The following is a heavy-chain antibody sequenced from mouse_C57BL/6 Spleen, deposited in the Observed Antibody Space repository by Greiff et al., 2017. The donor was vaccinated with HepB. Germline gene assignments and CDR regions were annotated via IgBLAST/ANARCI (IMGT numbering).Heavy chain of an antibody. J-gene: IGHJ1*03. CDR3: ARSTTVVATPWYFDV. D-gene: IGHD1-1*01. V-gene: IGHV7-3*01. Sequence: EVQVVESGGGLVQPGGSLSLSCAASGFTFTDYYMSWVRQPPGKALEWLGFIRNKANGYTTEYSASVKGRFTISRDNSQSILYLQMNALRAEDSATYYCARSTTVVATPWYFDVWGTGTTVTVSS. CDR1: GFTFTDYY. CDR2: IRNKANGYTT.